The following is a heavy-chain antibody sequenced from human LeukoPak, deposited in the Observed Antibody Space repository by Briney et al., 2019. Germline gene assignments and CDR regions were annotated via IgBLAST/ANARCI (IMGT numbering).Heavy chain of an antibody. V-gene: IGHV1-2*02. J-gene: IGHJ4*02. Sequence: ASVKVSCKASGYAFTGYYMHWVRQAPGQGLEWMGWINPNSGGTNYAQKFQGRVTVTRDTSISTAYMELSRLRSDDTAVYYCARGGGPPYYCSSTSCSPRLHYFDYWGQGTLVTVSS. CDR2: INPNSGGT. CDR1: GYAFTGYY. CDR3: ARGGGPPYYCSSTSCSPRLHYFDY. D-gene: IGHD2-2*01.